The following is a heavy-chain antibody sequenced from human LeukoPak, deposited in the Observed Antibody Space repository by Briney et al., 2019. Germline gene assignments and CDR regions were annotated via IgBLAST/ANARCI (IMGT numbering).Heavy chain of an antibody. Sequence: GGSLRLSCAASGFTFSSYSMNWVRQAPGEGLEWVSSISSSSSYIYYADSVKGRFTISRDNAKNSLYLQMNSLRAEDTAVYYCARASLSDYGDYYYYGMDVWGQGTRSPSP. CDR2: ISSSSSYI. J-gene: IGHJ6*02. CDR3: ARASLSDYGDYYYYGMDV. D-gene: IGHD4-17*01. V-gene: IGHV3-21*01. CDR1: GFTFSSYS.